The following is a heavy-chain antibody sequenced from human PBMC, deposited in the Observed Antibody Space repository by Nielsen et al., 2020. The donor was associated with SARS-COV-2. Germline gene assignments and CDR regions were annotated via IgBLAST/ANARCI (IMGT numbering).Heavy chain of an antibody. V-gene: IGHV3-30*18. CDR2: VSYDGRNQ. CDR3: AKDLADSWNDDYSAYYNMDV. D-gene: IGHD3-3*01. CDR1: GFIFTSHA. J-gene: IGHJ6*03. Sequence: SCAASGFIFTSHAMHWVRPAPGKGLEWVAVVSYDGRNQYYADSVRGRFTISRDNSKNTLYLQMNSLRGEDTAVYYCAKDLADSWNDDYSAYYNMDVWGKGTTVTVSS.